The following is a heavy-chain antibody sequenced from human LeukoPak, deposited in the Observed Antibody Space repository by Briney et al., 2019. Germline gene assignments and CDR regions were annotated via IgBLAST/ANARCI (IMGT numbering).Heavy chain of an antibody. J-gene: IGHJ3*02. D-gene: IGHD5-12*01. CDR2: IYYTGST. CDR3: AREKRGYDAFDI. Sequence: PSETLSLTCTVSGGSINTDGYYWSWIRHHPGKGLEWTGYIYYTGSTYYNPSLKSRVTISLDTSKNQFSLKLSSVTAADTAVYYCAREKRGYDAFDIWGQGTMVTVSS. CDR1: GGSINTDGYY. V-gene: IGHV4-31*03.